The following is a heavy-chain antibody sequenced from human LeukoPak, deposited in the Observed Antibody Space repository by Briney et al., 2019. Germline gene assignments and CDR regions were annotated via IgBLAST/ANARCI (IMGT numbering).Heavy chain of an antibody. CDR1: GFTFRNFA. Sequence: HSGGSLRLSCAASGFTFRNFAMKWVRQAPGKGLEWVSDISGGGEHTFYADSVKGRFTISRDNSKDTLYLQMNSLRAEDTAVYYCGRDDRGIGDPWGQGTLVTVSS. V-gene: IGHV3-23*01. J-gene: IGHJ5*02. D-gene: IGHD6-13*01. CDR3: GRDDRGIGDP. CDR2: ISGGGEHT.